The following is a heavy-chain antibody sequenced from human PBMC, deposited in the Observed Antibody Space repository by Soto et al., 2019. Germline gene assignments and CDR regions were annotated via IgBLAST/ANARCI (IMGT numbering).Heavy chain of an antibody. J-gene: IGHJ6*02. V-gene: IGHV1-69*13. Sequence: SVKVSCKASGGTFSSYAISWVRQAPGQGLEWMGGIIPIFGTANYAQKFQGRVTITADESTSTAYMELSSLRSEDTAVYYCARDQDCSGGSCYSGDYYYYRMDVWGQGTTVTVSS. D-gene: IGHD2-15*01. CDR1: GGTFSSYA. CDR3: ARDQDCSGGSCYSGDYYYYRMDV. CDR2: IIPIFGTA.